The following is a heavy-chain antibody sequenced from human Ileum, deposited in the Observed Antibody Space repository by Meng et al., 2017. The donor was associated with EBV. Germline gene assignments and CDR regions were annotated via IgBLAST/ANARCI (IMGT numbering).Heavy chain of an antibody. D-gene: IGHD1-26*01. Sequence: EVQLVESGGGLVKLGGSLMLSCAASGFDFNSHGMNWVRQNPGRWLEWVSSIDSTSSYIYYADSVKGRFTISRDNARNSLYLQLNSLRAEDTAVYYCARDLTSGSSIGWGGQGTLVTVSS. CDR1: GFDFNSHG. CDR2: IDSTSSYI. CDR3: ARDLTSGSSIGW. V-gene: IGHV3-21*01. J-gene: IGHJ4*02.